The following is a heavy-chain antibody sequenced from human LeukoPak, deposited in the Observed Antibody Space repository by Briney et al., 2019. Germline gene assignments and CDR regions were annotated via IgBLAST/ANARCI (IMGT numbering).Heavy chain of an antibody. CDR1: GGSISSSSYY. V-gene: IGHV4-39*01. CDR3: ARPRGSPIGGYNWFDP. Sequence: SETLSLTCTVSGGSISSSSYYWGWIRQPPGKGLEWLRSIYYSGSTYYNPSLKSRVTISVDTSKNQFSLKLSSVTAADTAVYYCARPRGSPIGGYNWFDPWGQGTLVTVSS. CDR2: IYYSGST. D-gene: IGHD2-15*01. J-gene: IGHJ5*02.